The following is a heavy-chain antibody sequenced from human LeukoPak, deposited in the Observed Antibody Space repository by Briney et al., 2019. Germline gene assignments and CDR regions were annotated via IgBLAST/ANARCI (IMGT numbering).Heavy chain of an antibody. CDR1: GGSISSSSYY. J-gene: IGHJ3*02. Sequence: SETLSLTCTVSGGSISSSSYYWGWIRQPPGNGLEWIGSIYYSGSTNYNPSLKSRVTISVDTSKNQFSLKLSSVTAADTAVYYCASSLLSALGAFDIWGQGTMVTVSS. CDR3: ASSLLSALGAFDI. V-gene: IGHV4-39*07. CDR2: IYYSGST.